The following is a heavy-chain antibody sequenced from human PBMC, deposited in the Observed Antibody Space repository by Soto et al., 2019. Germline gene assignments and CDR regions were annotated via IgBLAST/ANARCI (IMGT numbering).Heavy chain of an antibody. CDR1: GFTFSSYS. Sequence: EVQLVESGGGLVQPGGSLRLSCAASGFTFSSYSMNWVRQAPGKGLEWVSYISSSSSTIYYADSVKGRFTISRDNAKNSLYLQMNSLRAEDTAVYYCASHTIRPKYCGCDCFDAFDIWGQVTMVTVSS. CDR3: ASHTIRPKYCGCDCFDAFDI. V-gene: IGHV3-48*01. CDR2: ISSSSSTI. J-gene: IGHJ3*02. D-gene: IGHD2-21*01.